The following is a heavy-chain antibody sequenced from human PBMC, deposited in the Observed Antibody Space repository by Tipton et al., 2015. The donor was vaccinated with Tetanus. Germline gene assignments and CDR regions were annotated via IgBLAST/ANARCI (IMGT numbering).Heavy chain of an antibody. V-gene: IGHV1-18*01. Sequence: QLVQSGAEVRKPGASVRISCTLSGYYLTNYGVSWVRQAPGQGLEWMAWISGYSGSTKFAQRFQGRVAMTTDTSTSTAYMELRSLTSDDTAVYYCARDRTQWLVDYDAFDVWGQGTTVIVSS. D-gene: IGHD6-19*01. CDR1: GYYLTNYG. CDR2: ISGYSGST. CDR3: ARDRTQWLVDYDAFDV. J-gene: IGHJ3*01.